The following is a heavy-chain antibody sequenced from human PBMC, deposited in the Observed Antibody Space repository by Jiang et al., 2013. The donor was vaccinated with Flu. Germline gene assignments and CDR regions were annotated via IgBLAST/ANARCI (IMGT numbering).Heavy chain of an antibody. V-gene: IGHV4-61*02. CDR2: IYTRGNT. D-gene: IGHD3-22*01. CDR1: GGSISSGSYY. Sequence: GLVKPSQTLSLTCSVSGGSISSGSYYWSWIRQPAGKEMEWIGRIYTRGNTYYNPSLRSRVTMSVDTSKNHFSLELSSVTAADTAVYYCARAYDSSGYHFDFWGQGTLVTVSS. CDR3: ARAYDSSGYHFDF. J-gene: IGHJ4*02.